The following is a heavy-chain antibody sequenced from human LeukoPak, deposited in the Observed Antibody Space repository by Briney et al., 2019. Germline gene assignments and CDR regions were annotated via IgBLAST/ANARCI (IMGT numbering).Heavy chain of an antibody. CDR2: ISYDGSNK. Sequence: RSLRLSCAASGFTFSSYAMHWVRQPPGKGLEWVAVISYDGSNKYYADSVKGRFTISRDNSKNTLYLQMNSLRAEDTAVYYCARGPRITILPGVWGQGTTVTVSS. D-gene: IGHD3-10*01. V-gene: IGHV3-30-3*01. CDR1: GFTFSSYA. J-gene: IGHJ6*02. CDR3: ARGPRITILPGV.